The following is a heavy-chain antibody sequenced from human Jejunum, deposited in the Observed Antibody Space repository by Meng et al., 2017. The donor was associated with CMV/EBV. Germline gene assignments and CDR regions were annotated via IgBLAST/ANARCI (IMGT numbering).Heavy chain of an antibody. CDR1: GGSFNGYY. V-gene: IGHV4-34*01. D-gene: IGHD1-1*01. CDR3: ARGNQLVSDS. CDR2: INHSGGT. J-gene: IGHJ4*02. Sequence: CAVYGGSFNGYYWTWIRQPPGKGLEWIGEINHSGGTDYNPSLKSLVTISVDTSKNQFSLKLSSVTAADTAVYYCARGNQLVSDSWGQGTLVTVSS.